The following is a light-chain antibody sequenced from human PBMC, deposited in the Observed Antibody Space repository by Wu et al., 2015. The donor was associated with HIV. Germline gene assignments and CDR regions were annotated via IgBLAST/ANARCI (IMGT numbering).Light chain of an antibody. CDR2: AAS. Sequence: DIQMTQSPSSLSASGGDRVTITCRASQGISNSLAWYQQKPGKAPKLLLSAASRLESGVPSRFSGSGSGTDYTLTISSLQPEDFATYYCQQYFITLWTFGQGTKVEIK. V-gene: IGKV1-NL1*01. CDR1: QGISNS. CDR3: QQYFITLWT. J-gene: IGKJ1*01.